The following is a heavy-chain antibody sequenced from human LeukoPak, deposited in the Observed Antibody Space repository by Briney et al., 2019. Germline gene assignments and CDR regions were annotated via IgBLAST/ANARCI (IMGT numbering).Heavy chain of an antibody. CDR3: VRDGDYHLY. J-gene: IGHJ4*02. CDR1: GFTVRSNY. D-gene: IGHD4-17*01. V-gene: IGHV3-53*01. CDR2: INTGGST. Sequence: PGGSRRLSCAASGFTVRSNYMTWVRQAPGEGLEWGSVINTGGSTYYADSVKGRFTISRDDSKNTLYLQMNSLRAEDTAVYYCVRDGDYHLYWGQGTLVTVSS.